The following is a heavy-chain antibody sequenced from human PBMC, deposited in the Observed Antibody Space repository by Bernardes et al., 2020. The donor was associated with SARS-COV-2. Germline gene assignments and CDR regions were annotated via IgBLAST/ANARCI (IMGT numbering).Heavy chain of an antibody. Sequence: GGSLRLSCAASGFTFDDYAMHWVRQAPGKGLEWVSGISWNSGSIGYADSVKGRFTISRDNAKNSLYLQMNSLRAEDTALYYCAKLAAYYGSGDAFDIWGQGTMVTVSS. CDR2: ISWNSGSI. CDR1: GFTFDDYA. J-gene: IGHJ3*02. D-gene: IGHD3-10*01. CDR3: AKLAAYYGSGDAFDI. V-gene: IGHV3-9*01.